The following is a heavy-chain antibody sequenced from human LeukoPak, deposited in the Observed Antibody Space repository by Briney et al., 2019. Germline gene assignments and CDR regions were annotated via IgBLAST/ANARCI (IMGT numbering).Heavy chain of an antibody. D-gene: IGHD5-12*01. Sequence: ASVKVSCKASGYTFTGYYMHWVRQAPGQGLEWMGWTNPNSGGTNYAQKFQGRVTMTRDTSISTAYMELSRLRSDDTAVYYCARDREDVVLVSWFDPWGQGTLVTVSS. CDR3: ARDREDVVLVSWFDP. J-gene: IGHJ5*02. CDR1: GYTFTGYY. CDR2: TNPNSGGT. V-gene: IGHV1-2*02.